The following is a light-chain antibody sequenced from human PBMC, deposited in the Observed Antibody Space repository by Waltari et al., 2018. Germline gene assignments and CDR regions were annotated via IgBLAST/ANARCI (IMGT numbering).Light chain of an antibody. CDR1: SSEVGTYNR. V-gene: IGLV2-18*02. CDR3: SSYTPSGTLV. J-gene: IGLJ2*01. CDR2: DLS. Sequence: QSALTQPPSVSGSPGQSVTISCSGTSSEVGTYNRVSWYQQPPGPAPKLMICDLSSRPSGVPDRFSGSTSGITASPTISGLQAEDVGDYYFSSYTPSGTLVFGGGTKLTVL.